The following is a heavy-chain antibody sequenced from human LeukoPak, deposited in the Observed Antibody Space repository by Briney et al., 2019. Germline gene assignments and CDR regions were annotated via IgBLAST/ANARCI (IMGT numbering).Heavy chain of an antibody. V-gene: IGHV3-43*02. J-gene: IGHJ4*02. D-gene: IGHD3-22*01. Sequence: GGSLRLSCAVSGLTFDDYAMHWVRQAPGKGLEWVSLISGDGGGTKYADSVKGRFTSSRDNSKNSLYLQMNSLRTEDTAFYYCAKAEMGRYYYDSSGYSGLAIDYWGQGTLVTVSS. CDR1: GLTFDDYA. CDR2: ISGDGGGT. CDR3: AKAEMGRYYYDSSGYSGLAIDY.